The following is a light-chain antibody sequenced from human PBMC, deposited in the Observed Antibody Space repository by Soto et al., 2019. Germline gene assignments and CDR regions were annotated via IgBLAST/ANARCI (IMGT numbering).Light chain of an antibody. CDR1: QTISSW. CDR3: QHYNSYSAA. V-gene: IGKV1-5*03. CDR2: KAS. J-gene: IGKJ1*01. Sequence: DIPMTQSPSTLSGSVGDRVTITCRASQTISSWLAWYQQKPGKAPKLLIYKASTLKSGVPSRFSGSGSGTEFALAISRLQPDDFAAYYCQHYNSYSAACGQGTKVELK.